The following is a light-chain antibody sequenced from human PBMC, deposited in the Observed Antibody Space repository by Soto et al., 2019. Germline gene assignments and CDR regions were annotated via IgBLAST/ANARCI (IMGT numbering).Light chain of an antibody. J-gene: IGLJ1*01. V-gene: IGLV2-14*01. CDR3: AAWDDSLNGFYV. CDR2: MVS. CDR1: SSDVGNYNY. Sequence: QSALTQPASVSGSPGQSITISCTGTSSDVGNYNYVSWYQQYPGRVPKLLIYMVSNRPSGVPDRFSGSKSGTSASLAISGLQSEDEADYYCAAWDDSLNGFYVFGTGTNVTVL.